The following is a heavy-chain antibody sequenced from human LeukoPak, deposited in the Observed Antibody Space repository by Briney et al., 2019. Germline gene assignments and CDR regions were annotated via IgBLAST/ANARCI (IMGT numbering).Heavy chain of an antibody. CDR3: ASRGELSWAYYFDY. CDR1: GGNFSSYA. CDR2: IIPIFGTA. D-gene: IGHD3-10*01. J-gene: IGHJ4*02. Sequence: ASVKLSCKASGGNFSSYAISRVRQAPGQGLEWMGGIIPIFGTANYAQKFQGRVTITADESTSTAYMELSSLRSEDTAVYYCASRGELSWAYYFDYWGQGTLVTVSS. V-gene: IGHV1-69*13.